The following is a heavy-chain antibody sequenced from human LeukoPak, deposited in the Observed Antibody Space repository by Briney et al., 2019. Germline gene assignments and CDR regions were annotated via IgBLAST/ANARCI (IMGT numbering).Heavy chain of an antibody. V-gene: IGHV3-48*03. Sequence: GGSLRLSCAAPGFSFSDHEMNWVRQAPGKGLEWVSYLSSSGNAYYADSVKGRFTISRDNPKNSLYLQMTSLRADDTAVYYCASGRGSYSPDYWGQGTLVTVSS. CDR2: LSSSGNA. CDR1: GFSFSDHE. CDR3: ASGRGSYSPDY. D-gene: IGHD1-26*01. J-gene: IGHJ4*02.